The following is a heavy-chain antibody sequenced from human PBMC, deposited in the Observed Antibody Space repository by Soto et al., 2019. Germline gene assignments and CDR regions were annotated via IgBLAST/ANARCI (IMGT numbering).Heavy chain of an antibody. CDR2: IYNSGSA. CDR3: ARARITMVREVIKYNMDV. Sequence: SETLSLTCTVSGGSISSYYWSWIRRPPGKGLEWIGYIYNSGSAHSNPSLQSRVTISVDTSKNQFSLKLSSVTAADTGIYYCARARITMVREVIKYNMDVWGQGTTVTVSS. J-gene: IGHJ6*02. CDR1: GGSISSYY. V-gene: IGHV4-59*01. D-gene: IGHD3-10*01.